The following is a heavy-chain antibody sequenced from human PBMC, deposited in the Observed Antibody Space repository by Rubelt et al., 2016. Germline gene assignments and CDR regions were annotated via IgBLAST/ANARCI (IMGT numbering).Heavy chain of an antibody. J-gene: IGHJ5*02. CDR1: GFTFSNAW. D-gene: IGHD3-22*01. Sequence: EVQLVESGGGLVQPGGSLRLSCAASGFTFSNAWMSWVRQAPGKGLEWVGRIKSKTDGGTTDYAAPVKGRFTISRDDSKTTVYLQMNSLKTEDTAVYYCTTDRYYYDSSGFPWFDPWGQGTLVTVSS. CDR2: IKSKTDGGTT. CDR3: TTDRYYYDSSGFPWFDP. V-gene: IGHV3-15*01.